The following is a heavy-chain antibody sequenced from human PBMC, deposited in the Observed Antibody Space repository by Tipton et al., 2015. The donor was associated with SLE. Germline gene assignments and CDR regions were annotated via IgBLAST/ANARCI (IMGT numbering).Heavy chain of an antibody. CDR1: GFTFSDHY. CDR2: ISSSGTTI. CDR3: AGRPKFYFDY. Sequence: SLRLSCAASGFTFSDHYMSWIRQAPGKGLEWLSFISSSGTTIFYADSVKGRFTVSRDNTKNSLFLQMNNLRAEDTAVYYCAGRPKFYFDYWGQGTLVTVSS. V-gene: IGHV3-11*04. J-gene: IGHJ4*02.